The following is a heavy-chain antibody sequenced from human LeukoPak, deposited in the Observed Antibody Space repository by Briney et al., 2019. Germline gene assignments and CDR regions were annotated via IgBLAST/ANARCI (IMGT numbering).Heavy chain of an antibody. D-gene: IGHD3-22*01. CDR1: GYTFTSYY. CDR2: INPSGGST. Sequence: GASVKVSCKASGYTFTSYYMHWVRQAPGQGLEWMGIINPSGGSTSYAQKFQGRVTVTRDTSTSTVYMELSSLRSEDTAVYYCARVGGYYDSSGYWPDYWGQGTLVTVSS. J-gene: IGHJ4*02. V-gene: IGHV1-46*03. CDR3: ARVGGYYDSSGYWPDY.